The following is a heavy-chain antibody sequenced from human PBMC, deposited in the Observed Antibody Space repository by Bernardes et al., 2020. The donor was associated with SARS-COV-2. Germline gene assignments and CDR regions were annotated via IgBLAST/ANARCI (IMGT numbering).Heavy chain of an antibody. Sequence: ASVKVSCKASGYTFTSYGIRWVRQAPGQGLEWMGWISAYNGNTNYAQKLQGRVTMTTDTSTSTAYMELRSLRSDDTAVYYCARGLLEWLYIGRGMDVWGQGTTVTVSS. V-gene: IGHV1-18*04. CDR2: ISAYNGNT. J-gene: IGHJ6*02. D-gene: IGHD3-3*01. CDR1: GYTFTSYG. CDR3: ARGLLEWLYIGRGMDV.